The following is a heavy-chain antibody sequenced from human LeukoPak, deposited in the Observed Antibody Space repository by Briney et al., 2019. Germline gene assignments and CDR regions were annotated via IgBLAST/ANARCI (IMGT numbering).Heavy chain of an antibody. J-gene: IGHJ4*02. Sequence: GGSLRLSCAASGFTFSSYSMNWVRQAPGKGLEWVSYISSSGSTIYYADSVKGRFTISRDNAKNSLYLQMNSLRAEDTAVYYCARGWYNSGYYCDYWDQGTLVTVSS. CDR2: ISSSGSTI. CDR1: GFTFSSYS. CDR3: ARGWYNSGYYCDY. D-gene: IGHD6-19*01. V-gene: IGHV3-48*04.